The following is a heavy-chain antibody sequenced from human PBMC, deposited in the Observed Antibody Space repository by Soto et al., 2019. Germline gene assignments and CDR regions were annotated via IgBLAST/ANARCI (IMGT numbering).Heavy chain of an antibody. D-gene: IGHD2-15*01. CDR1: VGTFSSYA. CDR2: IVPIVDTS. CDR3: VRVVAIPGYPDN. Sequence: QVQLVQSGAEVRQPASSVKVCCKTSVGTFSSYAISWVRQAPGQGLEWMGGIVPIVDTSTYAQKFQGRVTITADESTSTVYMELSSLRSDDTAVYYCVRVVAIPGYPDNWGQGTLVTVSS. J-gene: IGHJ4*02. V-gene: IGHV1-69*12.